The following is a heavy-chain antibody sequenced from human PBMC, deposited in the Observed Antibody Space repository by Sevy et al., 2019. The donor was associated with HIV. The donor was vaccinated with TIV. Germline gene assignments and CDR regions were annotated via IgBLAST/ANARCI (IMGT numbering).Heavy chain of an antibody. CDR2: FDPQYGER. J-gene: IGHJ5*02. V-gene: IGHV1-24*01. Sequence: ASVKVSCKVSGYTLTKLSIHWVRQAPGKGLEWMGNFDPQYGERIYAQRFQGRLTMTEDTSPDTVFMEMSSLTSEDTAVYYGTAVGLRYWSASSTYQGDWFDPWGQGTLVTVSS. CDR3: TAVGLRYWSASSTYQGDWFDP. CDR1: GYTLTKLS. D-gene: IGHD2-15*01.